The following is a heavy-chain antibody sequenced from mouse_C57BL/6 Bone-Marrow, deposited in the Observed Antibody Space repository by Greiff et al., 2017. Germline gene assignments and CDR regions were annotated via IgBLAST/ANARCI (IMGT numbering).Heavy chain of an antibody. Sequence: VQLQQSGPELVKPGASVKISCKASGYTFTDYYMNWVKQSHGKSLEWIGDINPNNGGTSYNQKFKGKATLTVDKSSSTAYMELRSLTSEDSAVYYCARSSPSGAWFAYWGQGTLVTVSA. CDR1: GYTFTDYY. V-gene: IGHV1-26*01. D-gene: IGHD1-3*01. CDR2: INPNNGGT. CDR3: ARSSPSGAWFAY. J-gene: IGHJ3*01.